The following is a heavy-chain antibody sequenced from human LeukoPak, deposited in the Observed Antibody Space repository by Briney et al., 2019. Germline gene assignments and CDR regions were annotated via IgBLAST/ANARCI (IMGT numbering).Heavy chain of an antibody. CDR1: GFTFSDYY. J-gene: IGHJ4*02. D-gene: IGHD3-22*01. Sequence: GSLRLSCAASGFTFSDYYMSWIRQAPGKGLEWVSYISSSSSYTNYADSVKGRFTISRDNAKNSPYLQMNSLRAEDTAVYYCARDYYYDSSAFDYWGQGTLVTVSS. CDR2: ISSSSSYT. V-gene: IGHV3-11*05. CDR3: ARDYYYDSSAFDY.